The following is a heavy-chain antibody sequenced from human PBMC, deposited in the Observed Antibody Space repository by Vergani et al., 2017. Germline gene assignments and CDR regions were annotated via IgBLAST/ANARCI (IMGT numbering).Heavy chain of an antibody. V-gene: IGHV3-48*01. D-gene: IGHD3-22*01. CDR3: ARVTTRYYYDSSGYPGAFDI. CDR1: GFTFSSYS. J-gene: IGHJ3*02. CDR2: ISSSSSTI. Sequence: EVQLVESGGGLVQPGGSLTLSCAASGFTFSSYSMNWVRQAPGKGLEWVSYISSSSSTIYYADSVKGRFTISRDNAKNSLYLQMNSLRAEDTAVYYCARVTTRYYYDSSGYPGAFDIWGQGTMVTVSS.